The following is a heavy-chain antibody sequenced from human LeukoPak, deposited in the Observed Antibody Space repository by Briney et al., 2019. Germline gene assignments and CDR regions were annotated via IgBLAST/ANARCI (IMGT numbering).Heavy chain of an antibody. CDR1: GYSFSSYG. CDR2: ISAYNDNT. V-gene: IGHV1-18*01. CDR3: ARVRLPIVGTIGWFDL. D-gene: IGHD5-12*01. J-gene: IGHJ5*02. Sequence: ASVKVSCKASGYSFSSYGITWVRQAPGQGLAWMGRISAYNDNTKYAQKFQDRVITTRDTSTSTAYMELTRLTSDDTAVYYCARVRLPIVGTIGWFDLWGQGTPVTVSS.